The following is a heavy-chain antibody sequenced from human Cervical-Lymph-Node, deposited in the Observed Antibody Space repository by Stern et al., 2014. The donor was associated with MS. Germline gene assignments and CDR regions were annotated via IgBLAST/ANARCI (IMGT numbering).Heavy chain of an antibody. J-gene: IGHJ4*02. D-gene: IGHD3-3*01. Sequence: VQLVESGPGLVKPSQTLSLTCTVSGGSVSSGSRYWSWIRPHPGKGLEWIGYISYSGNTYYSPSLQSRLTISMDTSKNQFSLKLRSVTAADTAIYYCARVTEFLRFFYPDYWGQGTLVTVSS. CDR2: ISYSGNT. CDR1: GGSVSSGSRY. V-gene: IGHV4-31*03. CDR3: ARVTEFLRFFYPDY.